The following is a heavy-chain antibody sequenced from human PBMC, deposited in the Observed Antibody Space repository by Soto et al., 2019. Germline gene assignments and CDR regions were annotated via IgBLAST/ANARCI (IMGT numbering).Heavy chain of an antibody. CDR1: GGSISDFY. CDR2: MYYSGST. J-gene: IGHJ3*01. D-gene: IGHD2-21*02. Sequence: QVQLQESGPGLVKPSETLSLTCTVSGGSISDFYWSWIRQPPGKALEWIGYGYMYYSGSTYYNPSLEGPVSISVDPSSNQFSLRLSSVTAADTAVYFCARGSLSTVTANAFDVWGPGAPVTVSS. CDR3: ARGSLSTVTANAFDV. V-gene: IGHV4-59*01.